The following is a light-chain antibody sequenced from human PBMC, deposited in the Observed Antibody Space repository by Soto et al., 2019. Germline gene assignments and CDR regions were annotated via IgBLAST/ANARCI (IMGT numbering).Light chain of an antibody. V-gene: IGKV3-20*01. Sequence: EIVLTQSPGTLSLSLGDRATLSCWASQSVSSNYLAWYQQRPGQAPRLLIYGASTRATGVPDRFSGSGSGTDFTLTISRLEPEDFDVYFCKKYAASPLTFGGGTKVEIK. CDR1: QSVSSNY. J-gene: IGKJ4*01. CDR2: GAS. CDR3: KKYAASPLT.